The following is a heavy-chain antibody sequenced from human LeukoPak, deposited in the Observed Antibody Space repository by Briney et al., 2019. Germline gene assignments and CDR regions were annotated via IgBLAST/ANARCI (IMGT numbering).Heavy chain of an antibody. CDR3: ARDRKTWVTMVRGVIIVYGMDV. V-gene: IGHV1-18*04. CDR1: GYTFTSYG. Sequence: ASVKVSCKASGYTFTSYGISWVRQAPGQGLEWIGWISAYNGNTNYAQKLQGRVTMTTDTSTSTAYMELRSLRSDDTAVYYCARDRKTWVTMVRGVIIVYGMDVWGKGTTVTDSS. CDR2: ISAYNGNT. J-gene: IGHJ6*04. D-gene: IGHD3-10*01.